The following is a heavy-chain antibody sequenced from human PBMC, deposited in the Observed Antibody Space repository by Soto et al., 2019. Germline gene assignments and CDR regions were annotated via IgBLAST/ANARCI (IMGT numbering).Heavy chain of an antibody. Sequence: QVQLVQSGAEVKKPGASVKVSCKASGYTFTSYYMHWVRQAPGQGLEWMGIINPSGGRTSYAQKFQGRVTMTRDTSTSTVYMELSSLRSEDTAVYYCARLVGAAPYFDYWGQGTLVTVSS. V-gene: IGHV1-46*01. CDR2: INPSGGRT. J-gene: IGHJ4*02. CDR3: ARLVGAAPYFDY. D-gene: IGHD1-26*01. CDR1: GYTFTSYY.